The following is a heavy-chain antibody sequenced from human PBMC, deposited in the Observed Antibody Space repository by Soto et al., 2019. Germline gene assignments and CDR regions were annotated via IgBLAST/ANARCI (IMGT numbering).Heavy chain of an antibody. CDR1: GFTFSSYW. J-gene: IGHJ4*02. V-gene: IGHV3-7*01. CDR3: AREGPAIYFDY. D-gene: IGHD3-3*01. CDR2: IKQDGSEK. Sequence: GGSLRLSCAASGFTFSSYWMSWVRQAPGKGLEWVANIKQDGSEKYYVDSVKGRFTISRDNAKNTLYLQMNSLRAEDTAVYYCAREGPAIYFDYWGQGTLVTVSS.